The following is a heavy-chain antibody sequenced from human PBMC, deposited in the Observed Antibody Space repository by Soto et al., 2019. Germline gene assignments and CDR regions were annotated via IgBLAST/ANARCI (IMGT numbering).Heavy chain of an antibody. J-gene: IGHJ4*02. CDR2: ISYDGSNK. CDR3: AKDRGDDSGSLRYYFDY. V-gene: IGHV3-30*18. CDR1: GLTFSSYG. Sequence: QVQLVESGGGVVQPGRSLRLSCAASGLTFSSYGMHWVRQAPGKGLEWVAVISYDGSNKYYADSVKGRFTISRDNSKNTLYLQMNSLRAEDTAVYYCAKDRGDDSGSLRYYFDYWGQGTLVTVSS. D-gene: IGHD1-26*01.